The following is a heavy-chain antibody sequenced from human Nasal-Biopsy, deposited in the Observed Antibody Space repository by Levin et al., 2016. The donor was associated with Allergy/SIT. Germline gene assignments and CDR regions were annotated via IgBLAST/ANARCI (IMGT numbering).Heavy chain of an antibody. J-gene: IGHJ4*02. CDR3: ARHTLVAAGYDS. D-gene: IGHD6-13*01. Sequence: GESLKISCKGSGYSFTSYWISWVRQMPGKGLEWMGKIDPSDSYMEYNPSFQGHVTISADKSINTAYLQWSDLKASDIAIYFCARHTLVAAGYDSWGQGTLVTVSS. CDR2: IDPSDSYM. V-gene: IGHV5-10-1*01. CDR1: GYSFTSYW.